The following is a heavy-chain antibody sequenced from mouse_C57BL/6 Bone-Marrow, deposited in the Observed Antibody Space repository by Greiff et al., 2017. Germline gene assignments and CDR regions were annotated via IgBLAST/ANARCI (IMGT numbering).Heavy chain of an antibody. Sequence: QVQLQQSGPELVKPGASVKISCKASGYAFSSYWMNWVKQRPGKGLEWLGRIYPGDGDTNYNGKLKGTATLTADKSSSTAYMQLISLTSEDSAVYFCARDYYGSSYYLDYWGQGTTLTVSS. CDR1: GYAFSSYW. CDR3: ARDYYGSSYYLDY. J-gene: IGHJ2*01. CDR2: IYPGDGDT. D-gene: IGHD1-1*01. V-gene: IGHV1-82*01.